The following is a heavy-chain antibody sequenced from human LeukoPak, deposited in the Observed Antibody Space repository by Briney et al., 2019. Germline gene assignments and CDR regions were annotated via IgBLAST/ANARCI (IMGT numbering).Heavy chain of an antibody. CDR1: GFTFGSYG. D-gene: IGHD3-22*01. Sequence: GGSLRLSCAASGFTFGSYGMHWVRQAPGKGLEWEAVVSYDGSNKYYADSVKGRFTISRDNSKNTLYLQMNSLRAEDTAVYYCAKFYYYDSSGFDYWGQGTLVTVSS. CDR3: AKFYYYDSSGFDY. J-gene: IGHJ4*02. V-gene: IGHV3-30*18. CDR2: VSYDGSNK.